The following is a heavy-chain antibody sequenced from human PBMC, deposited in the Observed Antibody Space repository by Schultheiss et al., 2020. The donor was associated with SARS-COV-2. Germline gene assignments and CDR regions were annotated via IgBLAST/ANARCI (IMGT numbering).Heavy chain of an antibody. CDR2: IRGRGTNT. CDR3: ARDRGANTRYPSALRIYAMDV. V-gene: IGHV3-23*01. D-gene: IGHD1-14*01. Sequence: GGSLRLSCAASGFSFNSYAMSWVRQAPGKGLEWVSGIRGRGTNTYYADSVRGRFTISRDNSKNTVFLQVNSLSAEDTAVYYCARDRGANTRYPSALRIYAMDVWGQGTTVTVSS. CDR1: GFSFNSYA. J-gene: IGHJ6*02.